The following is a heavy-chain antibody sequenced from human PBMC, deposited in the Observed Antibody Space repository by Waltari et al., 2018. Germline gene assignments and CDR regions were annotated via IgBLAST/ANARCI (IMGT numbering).Heavy chain of an antibody. J-gene: IGHJ5*02. D-gene: IGHD1-26*01. Sequence: QLHLQASGPGLVKPSEALSLTSSVFGDSINRRTYYWAWIRQPPGKGLESIGSIYYSGSTYHNPSLKSRVTISVDTSKNEFYLKLKSVTAADTATYYCARLTVVGATRWFEPWGQGTQVTVSS. V-gene: IGHV4-39*01. CDR1: GDSINRRTYY. CDR3: ARLTVVGATRWFEP. CDR2: IYYSGST.